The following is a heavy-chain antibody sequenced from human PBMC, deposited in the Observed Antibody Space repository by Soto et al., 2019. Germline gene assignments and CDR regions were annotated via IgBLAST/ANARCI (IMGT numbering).Heavy chain of an antibody. Sequence: QLQLQESGPGLVKPSETLSLTCTVSGGSISSSSYYWGWIRQPPGKGLEWIGSIYYSGSTYYNPSLKSRVTISVDTSKNQFSLKLSSVTAADTAVYYCARPPTGNHYWYFDLWGRGTLVTVSS. V-gene: IGHV4-39*01. CDR3: ARPPTGNHYWYFDL. J-gene: IGHJ2*01. CDR1: GGSISSSSYY. CDR2: IYYSGST. D-gene: IGHD4-17*01.